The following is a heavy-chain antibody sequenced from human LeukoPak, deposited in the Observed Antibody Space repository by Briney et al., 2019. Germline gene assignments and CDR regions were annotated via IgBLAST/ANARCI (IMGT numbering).Heavy chain of an antibody. CDR2: IYYSGST. J-gene: IGHJ4*02. CDR3: ARVSSGFGRYYFDY. CDR1: GGSINSSGYY. Sequence: SETLSLTCTVSGGSINSSGYYWGWIRQPPGEGLDWIGSIYYSGSTYYNPSLKSRVTISVDTSKNQFSLRLSSVTAADTALYYCARVSSGFGRYYFDYWGQGTLLTVSS. V-gene: IGHV4-39*07. D-gene: IGHD3-22*01.